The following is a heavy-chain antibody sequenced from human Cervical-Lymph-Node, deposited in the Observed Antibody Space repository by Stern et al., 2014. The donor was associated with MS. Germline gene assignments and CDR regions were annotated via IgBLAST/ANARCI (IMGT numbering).Heavy chain of an antibody. Sequence: QMQLVQSGAEVKKPGASVKVSCKASGYTFTSYDINWVRQATGQGLEWMGWMNPNSGNTGYAQKFQGRVTMTRNTSISTAYMELSSLRSEDTAVYYCARKGKERGSYFNWFDPWGQGTLVTVSS. J-gene: IGHJ5*02. CDR3: ARKGKERGSYFNWFDP. CDR1: GYTFTSYD. D-gene: IGHD1-26*01. V-gene: IGHV1-8*01. CDR2: MNPNSGNT.